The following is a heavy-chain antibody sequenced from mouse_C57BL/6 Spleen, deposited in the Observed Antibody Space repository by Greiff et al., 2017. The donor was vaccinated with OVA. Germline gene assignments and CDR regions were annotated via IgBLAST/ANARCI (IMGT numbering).Heavy chain of an antibody. CDR3: TVDDYFAY. D-gene: IGHD2-4*01. CDR1: GFTFSNYW. Sequence: EVKLVESGGGLVQPGGSMKLSCVASGFTFSNYWMNWVRQSPEKGLEWVAQIRLKSDNYATHYAESVKGRFTISRDDSKSSVYLQMNNLRAEDTGIYYCTVDDYFAYWGQGTLVTVSA. J-gene: IGHJ3*01. V-gene: IGHV6-3*01. CDR2: IRLKSDNYAT.